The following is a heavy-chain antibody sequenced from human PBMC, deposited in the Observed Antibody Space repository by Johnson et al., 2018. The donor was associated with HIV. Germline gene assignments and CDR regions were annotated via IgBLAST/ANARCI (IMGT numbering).Heavy chain of an antibody. V-gene: IGHV3-23*04. CDR2: IRVSGGST. CDR3: AKDTGAFDI. Sequence: EQLVESGGGLVQPGGSLRLSCAASGFTVSSTYMTWVRQAPGKGLEWVSVIRVSGGSTYYADSVKGRFTISRDNAKNSLYLQMNSLRAEDTAFYYCAKDTGAFDIWGQGTMVTVSS. D-gene: IGHD4-17*01. CDR1: GFTVSSTY. J-gene: IGHJ3*02.